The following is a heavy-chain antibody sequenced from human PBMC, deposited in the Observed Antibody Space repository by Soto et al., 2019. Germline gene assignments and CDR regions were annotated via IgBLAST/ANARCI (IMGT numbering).Heavy chain of an antibody. J-gene: IGHJ3*02. D-gene: IGHD3-22*01. CDR1: GYTFTSYG. CDR2: ISAYNGNT. Sequence: XSVKVSCKASGYTFTSYGISWVRQAPVQGLEWMGWISAYNGNTNYAQKLQGRVTMTTDTSTSTAYMELRSLRSDDTAVYYCARGSLSGYYFDAFDIWGQGTMVTGSS. V-gene: IGHV1-18*01. CDR3: ARGSLSGYYFDAFDI.